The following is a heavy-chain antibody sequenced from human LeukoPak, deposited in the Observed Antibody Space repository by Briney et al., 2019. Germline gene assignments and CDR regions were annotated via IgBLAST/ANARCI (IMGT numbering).Heavy chain of an antibody. CDR3: AKGRYCTGGTCTLFHY. V-gene: IGHV3-23*01. CDR2: ICADGSDT. J-gene: IGHJ4*02. D-gene: IGHD2-15*01. Sequence: GGSLRLSCAASEFTFSSYPMSWVRQAPGKGLEWVSAICADGSDTYYAHSVKGRFTISRDNFKNTLHLQMNGLRAEDTALYYCAKGRYCTGGTCTLFHYWGQGTLVTVSS. CDR1: EFTFSSYP.